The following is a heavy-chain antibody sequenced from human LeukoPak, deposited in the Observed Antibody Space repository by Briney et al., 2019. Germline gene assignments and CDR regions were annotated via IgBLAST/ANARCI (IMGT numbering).Heavy chain of an antibody. CDR2: INTNTGNP. Sequence: EASVKVSCKASGYTFTSYAMNWVRQAPGQGLEWMGWINTNTGNPTYAQGFTGRFVFSLDTSVSTAYLQISSLKAEDTAVYYCASHSSGILGTTWRDAFDIWGQGTMVTVSS. D-gene: IGHD6-19*01. V-gene: IGHV7-4-1*02. CDR1: GYTFTSYA. J-gene: IGHJ3*02. CDR3: ASHSSGILGTTWRDAFDI.